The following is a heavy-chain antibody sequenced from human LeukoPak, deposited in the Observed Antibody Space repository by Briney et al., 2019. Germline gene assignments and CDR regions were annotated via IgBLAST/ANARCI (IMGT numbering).Heavy chain of an antibody. J-gene: IGHJ3*02. CDR1: GGSFSGYY. Sequence: SETLSLTCAVYGGSFSGYYWSWIRQPPGKGLEWIGEINHSGSTNYNPSLKSRVTISVDTSKNQFSPRLSSVTAADTAVYSCARGRGYNAFDIWGQGTMVTVSS. CDR3: ARGRGYNAFDI. CDR2: INHSGST. D-gene: IGHD5-18*01. V-gene: IGHV4-34*01.